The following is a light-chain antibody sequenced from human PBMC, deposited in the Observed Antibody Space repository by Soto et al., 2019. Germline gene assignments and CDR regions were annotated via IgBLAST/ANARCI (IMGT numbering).Light chain of an antibody. CDR3: QQYNNWPPVT. J-gene: IGKJ4*01. CDR2: GAS. V-gene: IGKV3-15*01. CDR1: QSVSTK. Sequence: EIVMTQSPATLSVSPGERATLSCRAGQSVSTKLAWYQQKPGQAPRLLIYGASTRATGIPARFSGSGSGTEFTLTISSLQSEDFAVYYCQQYNNWPPVTFGGGTKVDIK.